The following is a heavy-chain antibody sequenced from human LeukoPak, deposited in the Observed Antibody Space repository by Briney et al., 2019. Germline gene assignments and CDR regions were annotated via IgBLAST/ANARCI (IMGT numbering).Heavy chain of an antibody. J-gene: IGHJ6*03. D-gene: IGHD6-19*01. Sequence: ASVKVSCKASGYSFTNFDINWVRQATGQGLEWMGWMNPNSGNKGYAQKFQGRVTMTMNTSISTAYMELSSLRSEDRAVYYCARGPQWRGDYYYMGVWGRGTTVTVSS. CDR3: ARGPQWRGDYYYMGV. CDR2: MNPNSGNK. V-gene: IGHV1-8*01. CDR1: GYSFTNFD.